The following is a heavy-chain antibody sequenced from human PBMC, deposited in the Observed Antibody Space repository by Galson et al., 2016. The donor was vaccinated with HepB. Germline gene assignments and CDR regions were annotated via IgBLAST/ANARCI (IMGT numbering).Heavy chain of an antibody. V-gene: IGHV1-69*13. D-gene: IGHD2-21*01. J-gene: IGHJ5*02. CDR3: ARGLREDPPDQ. CDR2: IIPTFDST. Sequence: SVKVSCKASGGSFRADVFSWVRQAPGQGLEWMGGIIPTFDSTTYAQKFQGRVTLTADESTTTVYMEPRSLRSDDTAVYYCARGLREDPPDQWGQGTLVIVSS. CDR1: GGSFRADV.